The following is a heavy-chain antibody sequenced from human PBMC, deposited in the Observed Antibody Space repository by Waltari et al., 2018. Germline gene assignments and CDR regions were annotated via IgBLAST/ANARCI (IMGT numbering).Heavy chain of an antibody. CDR1: GGTFSTYV. J-gene: IGHJ6*02. Sequence: VQLVQSGAEVKEPGSSVKVSCKASGGTFSTYVIIWVRHAPGQGLEWMGGIILIFGTAKHAQKFQGRVTITADESTRTVCMDLNRLRSEDTAVYYCARGHPPGGDYVYYYYGLDLWGQGTTVTVSS. V-gene: IGHV1-69*12. CDR3: ARGHPPGGDYVYYYYGLDL. D-gene: IGHD4-17*01. CDR2: IILIFGTA.